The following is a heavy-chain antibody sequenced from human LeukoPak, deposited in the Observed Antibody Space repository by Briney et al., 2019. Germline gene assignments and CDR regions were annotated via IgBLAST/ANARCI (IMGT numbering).Heavy chain of an antibody. CDR2: ISGSGGST. CDR3: AKEISSSWYGNYFDY. D-gene: IGHD6-13*01. V-gene: IGHV3-23*01. Sequence: GGSLRLSCAASGFTFSSYAMSWVRRAPGKGLEWVSGISGSGGSTYYADSVKGRFSISRDNSKNTLYLQMNSLRAEGTAVYYCAKEISSSWYGNYFDYWGQGTLVTVSS. J-gene: IGHJ4*02. CDR1: GFTFSSYA.